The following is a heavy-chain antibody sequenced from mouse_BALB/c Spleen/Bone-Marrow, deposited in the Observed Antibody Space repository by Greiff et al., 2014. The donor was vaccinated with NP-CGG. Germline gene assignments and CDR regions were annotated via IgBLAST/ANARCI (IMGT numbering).Heavy chain of an antibody. CDR2: INSNGGST. CDR3: ARGNYGNYVDYFDY. CDR1: GFTFSSYG. D-gene: IGHD2-1*01. V-gene: IGHV5-6-3*01. Sequence: EVKLMESGGGLVQPGGSLKLSCAASGFTFSSYGMSWVRQTPDKRLELVASINSNGGSTYYPDSVKGRFTISRDNAKNTQSLQMSSLKSEDTAMYYCARGNYGNYVDYFDYWGQGTTLTVSS. J-gene: IGHJ2*01.